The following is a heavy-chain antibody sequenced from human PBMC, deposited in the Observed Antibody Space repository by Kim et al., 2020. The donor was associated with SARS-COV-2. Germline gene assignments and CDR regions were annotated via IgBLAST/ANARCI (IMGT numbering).Heavy chain of an antibody. J-gene: IGHJ4*02. Sequence: SETLSLTCAVYGGSFGPYYWGWVRQPPGKGLEWIGEINQSGSTDYNPSLKSRVTLSVDTSKNQLSLTLSSVTAADTAIYYCARDEWLRARRTDYWVQGTL. V-gene: IGHV4-34*01. CDR2: INQSGST. CDR3: ARDEWLRARRTDY. D-gene: IGHD5-12*01. CDR1: GGSFGPYY.